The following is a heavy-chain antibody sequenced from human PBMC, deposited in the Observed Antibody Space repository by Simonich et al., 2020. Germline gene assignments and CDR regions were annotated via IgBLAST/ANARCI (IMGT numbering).Heavy chain of an antibody. CDR1: GYTFTGYY. V-gene: IGHV1-2*02. CDR2: INPNTGGT. CDR3: ARSSDLLNWNDGPYY. D-gene: IGHD1-1*01. J-gene: IGHJ4*02. Sequence: QVQLVQSGAEVKKPGASVKVSCKASGYTFTGYYMHWVRQAPGQGLEGSGRINPNTGGTNYAQKLQGRVTMTRDTSISTAYMGLSRLRSDDTAVYYCARSSDLLNWNDGPYYWGQGTLVTVSS.